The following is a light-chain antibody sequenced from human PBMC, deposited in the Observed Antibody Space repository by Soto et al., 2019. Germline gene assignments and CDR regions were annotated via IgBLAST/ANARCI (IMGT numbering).Light chain of an antibody. J-gene: IGKJ2*01. CDR1: QTISSS. CDR2: TAS. V-gene: IGKV1-39*01. Sequence: DIQMTQSPSSLSASVGDGVTITCRASQTISSSLNWYQQKPGKAPKLLIYTASSLQSGVPSRFSGSGSGTGFTLTIRSLQPEDFATYYCHQSYSTLYTFGQGTKLEIK. CDR3: HQSYSTLYT.